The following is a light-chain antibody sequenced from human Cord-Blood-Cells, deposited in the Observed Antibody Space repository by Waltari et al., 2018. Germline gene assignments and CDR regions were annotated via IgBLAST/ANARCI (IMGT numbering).Light chain of an antibody. CDR3: SSYTSSSTWV. V-gene: IGLV2-14*01. J-gene: IGLJ3*02. CDR2: DVS. CDR1: SSDVGGYNY. Sequence: QSALTQPASVSGSPGQSITISCTGTSSDVGGYNYVSWYQQHPGKAPKLMVYDVSKRPSAVSNRSSGSKSGNTASLTISGLQAGDEADYYCSSYTSSSTWVFGGGTKLTVL.